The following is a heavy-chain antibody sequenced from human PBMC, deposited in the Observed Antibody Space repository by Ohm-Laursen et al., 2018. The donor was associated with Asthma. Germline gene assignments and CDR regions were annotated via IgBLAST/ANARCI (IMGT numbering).Heavy chain of an antibody. CDR1: GFTFSSYA. D-gene: IGHD3-22*01. Sequence: RSLRLSCAASGFTFSSYAMHWVRQAPGKGLEWVAVISYDGSNKYYADSVKGRFTISRDNSKNTLYLQMNSLRAEDTAVYYCASLIRSLYWGQGTLVTVSS. J-gene: IGHJ4*02. V-gene: IGHV3-30-3*01. CDR3: ASLIRSLY. CDR2: ISYDGSNK.